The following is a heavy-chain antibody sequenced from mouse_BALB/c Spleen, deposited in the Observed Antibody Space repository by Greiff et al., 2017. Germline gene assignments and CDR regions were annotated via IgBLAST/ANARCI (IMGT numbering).Heavy chain of an antibody. D-gene: IGHD2-4*01. V-gene: IGHV5-9-1*01. J-gene: IGHJ3*01. CDR1: GFTFSSYA. CDR3: ATYDYSAY. Sequence: EVMLVESGGGLVKPGGSLKLSCAASGFTFSSYAMSWVRQTPEKRLEWVATISSGGSYTYYPDSVKGRFTISRDNAKNTLYLQMSSLRSEDTAMYYCATYDYSAYWGQGTLVTVSA. CDR2: ISSGGSYT.